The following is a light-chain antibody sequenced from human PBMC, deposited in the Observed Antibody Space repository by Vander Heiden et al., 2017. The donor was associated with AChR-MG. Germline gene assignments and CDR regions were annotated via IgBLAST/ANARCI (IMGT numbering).Light chain of an antibody. V-gene: IGKV4-1*01. CDR1: QSVLYSSNNKNY. CDR2: WAS. J-gene: IGKJ1*01. CDR3: LQDDSFPRT. Sequence: DIVMTQSPDSLAVSLGERATINCKSSQSVLYSSNNKNYLAWYQQKPGQPPKLLMYWASTRESGVPDRFSGSGSGTDFTLTISSLQAEDVAVYYCLQDDSFPRTFGQGTKVEIK.